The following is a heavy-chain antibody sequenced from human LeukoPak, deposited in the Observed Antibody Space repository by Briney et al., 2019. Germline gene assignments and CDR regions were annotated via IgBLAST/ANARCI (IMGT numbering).Heavy chain of an antibody. V-gene: IGHV5-51*01. CDR2: IHPGDSDT. J-gene: IGHJ4*02. CDR3: ARQITMVRGVYFDY. CDR1: GYRFTSYW. Sequence: GASLKISCKGSGYRFTSYWIGWVRQLPGKGLEWMGIIHPGDSDTRYSPSFQGQVTISADKSISTAYLQWSSLKASDTAMYYCARQITMVRGVYFDYWGQGTLVTVSS. D-gene: IGHD3-10*01.